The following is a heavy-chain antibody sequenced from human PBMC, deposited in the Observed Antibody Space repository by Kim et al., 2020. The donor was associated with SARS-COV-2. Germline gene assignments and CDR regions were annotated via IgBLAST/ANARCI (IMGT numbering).Heavy chain of an antibody. V-gene: IGHV5-51*01. CDR1: GYSFNKYW. J-gene: IGHJ5*02. CDR3: ARGELGPEGFHP. D-gene: IGHD3-10*01. Sequence: GESLKISCKGSGYSFNKYWIGWVRQMPGKGLEWMGIIYPGDGDTKYSPSFQGQVTLSADKSITTAYLYWSSLKAPDTATYYCARGELGPEGFHPWGQGTL. CDR2: IYPGDGDT.